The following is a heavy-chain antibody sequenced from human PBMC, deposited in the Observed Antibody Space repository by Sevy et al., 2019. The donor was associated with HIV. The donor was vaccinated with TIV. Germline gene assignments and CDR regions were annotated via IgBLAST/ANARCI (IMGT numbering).Heavy chain of an antibody. J-gene: IGHJ4*02. D-gene: IGHD2-8*02. CDR3: AREGCTEPHAH. Sequence: GGSLRLSCAASGFTFSKYSMSWVRQPPGKGLEWVSTLSFGCGEINYADSVKGRFTISRDNSKSSVYLQMNNLRPEETAVYNCAREGCTEPHAHWGQGTLATVSS. CDR1: GFTFSKYS. V-gene: IGHV3-23*01. CDR2: LSFGCGEI.